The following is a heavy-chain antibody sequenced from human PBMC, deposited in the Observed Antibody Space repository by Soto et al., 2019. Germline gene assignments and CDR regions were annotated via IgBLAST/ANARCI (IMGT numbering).Heavy chain of an antibody. CDR1: GFPFSVYA. V-gene: IGHV3-23*01. D-gene: IGHD3-10*01. CDR3: AKDRRAGGDYGFYSDF. CDR2: SSATGAGT. Sequence: PGVSLRLSFSATGFPFSVYAMTWVRPAPGKGLEWVSFSSATGAGTYYADSVKGRFTISRDNSKNTLYLQMTSLRADDTAVYYCAKDRRAGGDYGFYSDFWGQGALVNLSS. J-gene: IGHJ4*02.